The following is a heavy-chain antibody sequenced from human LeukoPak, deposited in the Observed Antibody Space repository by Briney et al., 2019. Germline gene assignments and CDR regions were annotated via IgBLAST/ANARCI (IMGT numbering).Heavy chain of an antibody. J-gene: IGHJ4*02. V-gene: IGHV3-30*02. CDR1: GFTFSSYG. CDR3: AKDQGRVLWFGEYYFDY. CDR2: IRYDGCNK. D-gene: IGHD3-10*01. Sequence: GGSLRLSCAASGFTFSSYGMHWVRQAPGKGLEWVAFIRYDGCNKYYADSVKGRFTISRDNSKNTLYLQMNSLRAEDTAVYYCAKDQGRVLWFGEYYFDYWGQGTLVTVSS.